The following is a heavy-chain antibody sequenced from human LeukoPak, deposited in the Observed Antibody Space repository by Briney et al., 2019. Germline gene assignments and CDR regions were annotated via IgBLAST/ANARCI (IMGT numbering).Heavy chain of an antibody. CDR1: GFTFSSYS. CDR2: INHSGST. CDR3: ARALSSGSYQDY. Sequence: GSLRLSCAASGFTFSSYSMNWVRQPPGKGLEWIGEINHSGSTNYNPSLKSRVTISVDTSKNQFSLKLSSVTAADTAVYYCARALSSGSYQDYWGQGTLVTVSS. V-gene: IGHV4-34*01. D-gene: IGHD1-26*01. J-gene: IGHJ4*02.